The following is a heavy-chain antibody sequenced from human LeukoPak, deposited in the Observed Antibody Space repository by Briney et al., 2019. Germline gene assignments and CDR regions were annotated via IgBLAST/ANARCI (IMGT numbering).Heavy chain of an antibody. CDR1: GFTFSASA. CDR3: TRLDDGFDI. V-gene: IGHV3-73*01. J-gene: IGHJ3*02. CDR2: IKSKVDNYAT. Sequence: GGSLRLSCAGSGFTFSASAVHWVRQASGKGLEWVGRIKSKVDNYATAYAASVKGRFTISRDDSKNTAYLQMNSLKTEDTAIYYCTRLDDGFDIWGQGTKVTVSS.